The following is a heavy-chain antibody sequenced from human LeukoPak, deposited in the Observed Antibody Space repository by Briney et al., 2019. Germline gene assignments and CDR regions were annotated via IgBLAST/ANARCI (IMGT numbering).Heavy chain of an antibody. Sequence: GASVKVSCKASGYTFTDYYMHWVRQAPGQGFEWMGWINPNDGDTNYAQKFQGRVTMTRDTSISTVHMEVSGLRSDDTAVYYCARANFLYCSSSTCLFDYWGQGTLVTVSS. CDR3: ARANFLYCSSSTCLFDY. J-gene: IGHJ4*02. CDR1: GYTFTDYY. CDR2: INPNDGDT. D-gene: IGHD2-2*01. V-gene: IGHV1-2*02.